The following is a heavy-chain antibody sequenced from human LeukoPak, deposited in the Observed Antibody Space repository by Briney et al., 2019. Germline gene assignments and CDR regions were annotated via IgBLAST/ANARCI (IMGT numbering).Heavy chain of an antibody. CDR1: GGSMSSENEY. CDR2: VYNTGST. J-gene: IGHJ5*02. CDR3: ARHILEDHWFDP. V-gene: IGHV4-39*01. D-gene: IGHD1-1*01. Sequence: SETLSLTCSVSGGSMSSENEYWGWIRQTPGKGLEWIGSVYNTGSTDYNPSLKRRFSISIDTSKNQFSLKVTSVTAADTAVYYCARHILEDHWFDPWGLGTLVIVSS.